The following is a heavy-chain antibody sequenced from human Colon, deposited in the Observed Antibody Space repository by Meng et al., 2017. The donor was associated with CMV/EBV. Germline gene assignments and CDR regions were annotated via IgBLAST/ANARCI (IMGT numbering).Heavy chain of an antibody. D-gene: IGHD1-26*01. CDR3: AGGSYQAWELLHY. CDR2: IRHSGSTSY. J-gene: IGHJ4*02. Sequence: QVQLQQVGAGLLKPSETLSLTCAVYGGSFSEDYWSWIRHPPGRGLEWIGEIRHSGSTSYSYNSSLKSRVTISIDTSKNQFSLELTSVTAADTAVYYCAGGSYQAWELLHYWGQGTLVTVSS. V-gene: IGHV4-34*01. CDR1: GGSFSEDY.